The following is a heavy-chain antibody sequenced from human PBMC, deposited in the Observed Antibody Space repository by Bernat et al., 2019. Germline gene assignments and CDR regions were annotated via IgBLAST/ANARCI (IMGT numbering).Heavy chain of an antibody. CDR2: ISSSSSYI. J-gene: IGHJ6*02. V-gene: IGHV3-21*01. Sequence: EVQLVESGGGLVKPGGSLRLSCAASGFTFSSYSMNWVRQAPVKGLEWVSSISSSSSYIYYADSVKGRFTISRDNAKNSLYLQMNSLRAEDTAVYYCARDFSGADYYYYGMDVWGQGTTVTVSS. D-gene: IGHD6-19*01. CDR3: ARDFSGADYYYYGMDV. CDR1: GFTFSSYS.